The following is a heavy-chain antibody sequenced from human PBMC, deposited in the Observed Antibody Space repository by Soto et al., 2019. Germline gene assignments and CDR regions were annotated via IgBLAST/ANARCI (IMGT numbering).Heavy chain of an antibody. D-gene: IGHD3-10*01. J-gene: IGHJ6*03. CDR2: INHSGST. CDR3: ARGKRVMVRGVMYYYYYYMDV. CDR1: GGSISSSSYY. V-gene: IGHV4-39*07. Sequence: SLTCTVSGGSISSSSYYWSWIRQPPGKGLEWIGEINHSGSTNYNPSLKSRVTISVDTSKNQFSLKLSSVTAADTAVYYCARGKRVMVRGVMYYYYYYMDVWGKGTTVTVSS.